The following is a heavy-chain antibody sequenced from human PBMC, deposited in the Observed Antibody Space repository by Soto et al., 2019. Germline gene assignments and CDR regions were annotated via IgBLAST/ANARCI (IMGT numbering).Heavy chain of an antibody. D-gene: IGHD3-22*01. CDR1: GFTFSSYA. CDR3: AKDHSSRITMIVVVITPDY. J-gene: IGHJ4*02. V-gene: IGHV3-23*01. Sequence: GGSLRLSCAASGFTFSSYAMSWVRQAPGKGLEWVSAISGSGGSTYDADSVKGRFTISRDNSKNTLYLQMNSLRAEDTAVYYCAKDHSSRITMIVVVITPDYWGQGTLVTVSS. CDR2: ISGSGGST.